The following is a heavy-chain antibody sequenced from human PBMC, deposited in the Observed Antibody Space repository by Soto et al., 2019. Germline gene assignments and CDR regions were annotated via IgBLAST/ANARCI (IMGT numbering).Heavy chain of an antibody. D-gene: IGHD6-19*01. CDR3: AFLIRRYSSGWCFDL. V-gene: IGHV4-31*01. J-gene: IGHJ2*01. CDR1: GGSISSGGYY. Sequence: QVQLQESGPGLVKPSQTLSLTCTVSGGSISSGGYYWSWIRQHPGKGLEWTGYIYYSGSTYYNPSLNSPVTISVDTSKIQFSLKRSSVTAAVTAVYYGAFLIRRYSSGWCFDLWGRGTLVAVSS. CDR2: IYYSGST.